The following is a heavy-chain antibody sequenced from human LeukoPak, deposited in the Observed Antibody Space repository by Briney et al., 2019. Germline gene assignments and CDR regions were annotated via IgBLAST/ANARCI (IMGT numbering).Heavy chain of an antibody. CDR1: GASLNGHY. V-gene: IGHV4-34*01. CDR2: GSDVGGT. Sequence: SETLSLTCAVYGASLNGHYWSWIRQPPGKGLEWIGEGSDVGGTKYNPSLKSRVTISADTSKNQFSLKLSSVTAADTAVYYCASSFGSGSYQRGYFDYWGQGTLVTVSS. J-gene: IGHJ4*02. D-gene: IGHD3-10*01. CDR3: ASSFGSGSYQRGYFDY.